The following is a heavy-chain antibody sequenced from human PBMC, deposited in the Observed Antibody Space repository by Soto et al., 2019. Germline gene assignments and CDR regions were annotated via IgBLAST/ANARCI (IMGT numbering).Heavy chain of an antibody. V-gene: IGHV1-8*01. D-gene: IGHD6-13*01. CDR1: GYTFTSFD. CDR2: MNPATGNT. CDR3: ARGGDTSTWYDLDY. J-gene: IGHJ4*02. Sequence: QVQLVQSRAEVKKPGASVKVSCKASGYTFTSFDINWVRQAPGQGLEWMGWMNPATGNTGYAQKFQGRVTMTRNTSINTAYMELSSLRSEDTAVYFCARGGDTSTWYDLDYWGQGALVIVSS.